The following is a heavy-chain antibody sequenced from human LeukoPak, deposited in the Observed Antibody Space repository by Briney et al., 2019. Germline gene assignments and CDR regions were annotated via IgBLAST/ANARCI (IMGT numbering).Heavy chain of an antibody. CDR1: GFTFSSYW. CDR2: INHNGNVN. V-gene: IGHV3-7*03. J-gene: IGHJ5*02. CDR3: ARERVRQWRGNWFDP. Sequence: GGSLRLSCAASGFTFSSYWMNWARQAPGKGLEWVASINHNGNVNYYVDSVKGRFTISRDNAKNSLYLQMSNLRAEDTAVYYCARERVRQWRGNWFDPWGQGTLVTVSS. D-gene: IGHD6-19*01.